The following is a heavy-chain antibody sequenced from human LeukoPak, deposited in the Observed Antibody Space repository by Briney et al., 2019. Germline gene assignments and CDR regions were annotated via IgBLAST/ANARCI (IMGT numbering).Heavy chain of an antibody. CDR2: IYDSGHT. V-gene: IGHV4-4*08. J-gene: IGHJ4*02. CDR3: ASPRQHYSDNSGYFDY. D-gene: IGHD3-22*01. CDR1: VFSINGYY. Sequence: PSETLSLTCAVSVFSINGYYWNYIRQSPDKGLEWVWYIYDSGHTKNNPSLESRVTISLDTYRNQSSLRMTSMTSADTAAYYCASPRQHYSDNSGYFDYWGPGILVTVSS.